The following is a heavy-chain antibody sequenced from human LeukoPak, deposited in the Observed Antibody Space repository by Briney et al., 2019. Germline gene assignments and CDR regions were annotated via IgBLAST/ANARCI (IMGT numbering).Heavy chain of an antibody. D-gene: IGHD5-24*01. CDR3: ATIGFQH. J-gene: IGHJ1*01. CDR1: DYSISSGDYY. V-gene: IGHV4-38-2*02. CDR2: INHSGST. Sequence: SETLSLTCTVSDYSISSGDYYWGWIRQPPGKGLEWIGEINHSGSTNFNPSLKSRVTISIDTSKTQFSLNLSSVTAADTAVYYCATIGFQHWSQGTLVTVSS.